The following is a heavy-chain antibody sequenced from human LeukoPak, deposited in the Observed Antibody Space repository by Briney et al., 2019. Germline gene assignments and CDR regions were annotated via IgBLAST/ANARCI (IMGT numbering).Heavy chain of an antibody. CDR2: IYYSGST. CDR1: GGSISSYY. J-gene: IGHJ4*02. Sequence: SETLSLTCTVSGGSISSYYWSWIRQPPGKGLEWIGHIYYSGSTNYNPSLKSRVTISVDTSKNQFSLKLSSVTAADTAVYYCAREGWGYFDYWGQGTLVTVSS. D-gene: IGHD6-19*01. V-gene: IGHV4-59*01. CDR3: AREGWGYFDY.